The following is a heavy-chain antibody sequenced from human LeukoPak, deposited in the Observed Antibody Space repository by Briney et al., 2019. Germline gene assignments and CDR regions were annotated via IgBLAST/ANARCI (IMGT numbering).Heavy chain of an antibody. CDR2: IYSGGST. CDR1: GFTVSSND. D-gene: IGHD6-19*01. Sequence: GGSLRLSCAASGFTVSSNDMSWVRQAPGKGLEWVSVIYSGGSTYYADSVKGRFTISRDNSKNTLYLQMNSLRAEDTAVYYCARDRSGWYFGYWGQGTLVTVSS. V-gene: IGHV3-53*01. CDR3: ARDRSGWYFGY. J-gene: IGHJ4*02.